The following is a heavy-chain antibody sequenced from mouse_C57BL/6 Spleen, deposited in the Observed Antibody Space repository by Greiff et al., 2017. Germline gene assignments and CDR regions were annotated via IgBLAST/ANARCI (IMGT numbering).Heavy chain of an antibody. D-gene: IGHD3-2*02. CDR1: GYTFTSYW. CDR2: IDPSDSET. CDR3: ARKDSSGYGFAY. V-gene: IGHV1-52*01. J-gene: IGHJ3*01. Sequence: VQLQQPGAELVRPGSSVKLSCKASGYTFTSYWMHWVKQRPIQGLEWIGNIDPSDSETHYNQKFKDKATLTVDKSSSTAYMQLSSLTSEDSAVYYCARKDSSGYGFAYWGQGTLVTVSA.